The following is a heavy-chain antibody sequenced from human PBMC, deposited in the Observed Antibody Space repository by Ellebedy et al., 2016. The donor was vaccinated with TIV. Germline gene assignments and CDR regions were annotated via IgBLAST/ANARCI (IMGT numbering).Heavy chain of an antibody. CDR1: GFTFSIYA. J-gene: IGHJ4*02. CDR2: ISRSGGST. Sequence: GESLKISCAASGFTFSIYAMSWVRQAPGKGLEWVSAISRSGGSTYYAGSVKGRFTISRDNSKDTLYLQMNSLRAEDTAVYYCANVYSSTWADSWGQGTLVTVSS. CDR3: ANVYSSTWADS. V-gene: IGHV3-23*01. D-gene: IGHD6-13*01.